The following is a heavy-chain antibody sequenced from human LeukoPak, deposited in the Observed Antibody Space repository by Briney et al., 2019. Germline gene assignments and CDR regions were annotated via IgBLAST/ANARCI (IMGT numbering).Heavy chain of an antibody. CDR3: ETLEIGDYYVDY. CDR2: ISYSGSI. V-gene: IGHV4-39*01. Sequence: SETLSLTCTVSGGSISIRPYYWGWVRQPPGKGLEWIGSISYSGSIHYNPSLKSRVTISVDTSKNHFSLRLSSVTAADTAVYYCETLEIGDYYVDYWGQGTLVTVSS. D-gene: IGHD3-16*01. J-gene: IGHJ4*02. CDR1: GGSISIRPYY.